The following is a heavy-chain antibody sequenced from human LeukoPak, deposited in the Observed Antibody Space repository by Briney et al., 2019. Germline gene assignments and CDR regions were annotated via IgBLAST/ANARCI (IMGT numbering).Heavy chain of an antibody. J-gene: IGHJ6*02. CDR1: GYTLTELS. CDR2: FDPEDGET. CDR3: ANAGRDSSSTISCGMDV. V-gene: IGHV1-24*01. D-gene: IGHD6-13*01. Sequence: ASVKVSCKVSGYTLTELSMHWVRQAPGKGLEWMGGFDPEDGETIYAQKFQGRVTMTEDTSTDTAYMELSSLRSEDTAVYYCANAGRDSSSTISCGMDVWGQGTTVTVSS.